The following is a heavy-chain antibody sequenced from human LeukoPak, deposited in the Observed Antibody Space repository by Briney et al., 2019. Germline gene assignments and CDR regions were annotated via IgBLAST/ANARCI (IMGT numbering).Heavy chain of an antibody. J-gene: IGHJ4*02. Sequence: GGSLRLSCAASDSMSRRFKMNWVRQAPGKGLEWVSYISDDSSTIHYADSVKGRFTISRDNAENSLYLQMNSLRAEDTAAYYCARGGYNYGSVFDYWGRGTLVTVSS. CDR1: DSMSRRFK. CDR3: ARGGYNYGSVFDY. D-gene: IGHD5-18*01. CDR2: ISDDSSTI. V-gene: IGHV3-48*01.